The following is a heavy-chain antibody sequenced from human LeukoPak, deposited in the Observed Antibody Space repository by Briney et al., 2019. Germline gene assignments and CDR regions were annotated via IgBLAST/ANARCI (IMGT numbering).Heavy chain of an antibody. V-gene: IGHV4-59*12. J-gene: IGHJ4*02. CDR3: ARDDGAFDC. Sequence: PSETLSLTCTVSGGSMRTFYWTWIRQPPGKGLEWIGSIYYSGNTYYNTSLKSRVTLSVDTSMNQFSPKLNSVTAADTAVYYCARDDGAFDCWGQGALVTVSS. D-gene: IGHD4-17*01. CDR1: GGSMRTFY. CDR2: IYYSGNT.